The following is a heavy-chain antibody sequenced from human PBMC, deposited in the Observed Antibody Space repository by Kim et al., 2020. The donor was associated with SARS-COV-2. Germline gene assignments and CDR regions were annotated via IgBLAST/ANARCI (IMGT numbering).Heavy chain of an antibody. Sequence: GGSLRLSCAASGYIFSNFAMHWVRQAPGKGLEWVAVVSHDGKNIYYGDSVRGRFTISRDNSKNTLSLQMSSLSSDDTAVYHCAKGSTSVNYGMEVWGQGT. CDR3: AKGSTSVNYGMEV. CDR1: GYIFSNFA. CDR2: VSHDGKNI. V-gene: IGHV3-30*18. J-gene: IGHJ6*02.